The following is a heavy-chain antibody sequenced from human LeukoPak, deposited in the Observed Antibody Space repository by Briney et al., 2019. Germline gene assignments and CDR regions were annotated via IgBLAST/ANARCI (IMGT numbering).Heavy chain of an antibody. CDR3: ARAVPPSGSYHSDY. Sequence: SETLSLTCTVSGGSISSSSYYWGWIRQPPGKGLEWIGSTYYSGRTYYNPSLKSRVTISVDTPKNQFSLKLSSVTAADTAVYYCARAVPPSGSYHSDYWGQGTLATVSS. CDR1: GGSISSSSYY. D-gene: IGHD1-26*01. V-gene: IGHV4-39*01. CDR2: TYYSGRT. J-gene: IGHJ4*02.